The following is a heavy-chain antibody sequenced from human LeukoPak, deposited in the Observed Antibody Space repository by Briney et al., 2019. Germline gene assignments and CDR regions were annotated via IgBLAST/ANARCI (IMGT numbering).Heavy chain of an antibody. CDR3: AKALDYWYFDY. D-gene: IGHD2/OR15-2a*01. V-gene: IGHV3-23*01. CDR2: ISGRP. J-gene: IGHJ4*02. CDR1: GFTFSNYA. Sequence: PVGSLRLSCAASGFTFSNYAMSWVRQAPGKGLEWVSAISGRPSYADSVKGRFTISRDNSKNTLYLQVNSLRAEDTAVYYCAKALDYWYFDYWGQGTLVTVSS.